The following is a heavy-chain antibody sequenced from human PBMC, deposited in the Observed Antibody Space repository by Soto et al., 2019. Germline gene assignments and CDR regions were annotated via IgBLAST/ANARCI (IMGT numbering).Heavy chain of an antibody. CDR3: AITIFGAVIPASDGMDV. D-gene: IGHD3-3*01. Sequence: GESLKISCKGSGYSFTSYWISWVRQMPGKGLEWMGRIDPSDSYTNYSPSFQGHVTISADKSISTAYLQWSSLKASDTAMYYCAITIFGAVIPASDGMDVWGQGTTVTVSS. J-gene: IGHJ6*02. V-gene: IGHV5-10-1*01. CDR1: GYSFTSYW. CDR2: IDPSDSYT.